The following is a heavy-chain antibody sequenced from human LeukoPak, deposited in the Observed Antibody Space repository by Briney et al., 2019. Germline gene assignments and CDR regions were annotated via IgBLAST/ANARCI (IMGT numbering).Heavy chain of an antibody. J-gene: IGHJ4*02. Sequence: SVKVSCKASGGTFSSYAISWVRQAPGQGLEWMGRIVPILGIANYAQKFQGRVTITADKSTSTAYMELSSLRSEDTAVYYCARGNRYSSSCSYWGQGTLVTVSS. CDR3: ARGNRYSSSCSY. D-gene: IGHD6-13*01. V-gene: IGHV1-69*04. CDR1: GGTFSSYA. CDR2: IVPILGIA.